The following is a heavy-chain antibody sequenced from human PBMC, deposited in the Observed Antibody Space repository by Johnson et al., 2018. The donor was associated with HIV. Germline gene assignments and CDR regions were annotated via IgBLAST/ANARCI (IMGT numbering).Heavy chain of an antibody. Sequence: QVQLVESGGGVVQPGRSLRLSCAASGITFSDYAIHWVRQAPGKGLEWVAVISYDGSNKYYADSVKGRFTISRDNSKNTLYLQMNSLRAEDTAVYYCARAGAVGFDAFDIWGQGTMVTVSS. J-gene: IGHJ3*02. V-gene: IGHV3-30-3*01. CDR1: GITFSDYA. CDR3: ARAGAVGFDAFDI. CDR2: ISYDGSNK. D-gene: IGHD6-19*01.